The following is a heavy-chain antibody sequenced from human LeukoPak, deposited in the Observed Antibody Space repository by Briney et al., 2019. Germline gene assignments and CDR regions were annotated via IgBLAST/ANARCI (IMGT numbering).Heavy chain of an antibody. CDR1: GGSISSSSYY. J-gene: IGHJ4*02. V-gene: IGHV4-39*01. CDR3: ARGWGAAAGSF. D-gene: IGHD6-13*01. Sequence: SETLSLTCTVSGGSISSSSYYWGWIRQPPGKGLEWIGSIYYSGSTYYNPSLKSRVTISVDTSKNQFSLKLSSVTAADTAVYYCARGWGAAAGSFWGQGTLVTVSS. CDR2: IYYSGST.